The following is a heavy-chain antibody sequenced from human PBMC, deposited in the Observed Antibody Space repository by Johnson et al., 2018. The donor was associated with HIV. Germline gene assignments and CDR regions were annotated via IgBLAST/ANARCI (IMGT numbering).Heavy chain of an antibody. Sequence: QVQLVESGGGVVQPGRSLRLSCAASGFTFSSYGMHWVRQAPGKGLEWVAVIWYDGTNRYYGDSVKGRFTISRDNSKNTLFLQMNSLKADDTAVYYCARADWGYDSSAFDAFDIWGQGTMVTVSS. CDR3: ARADWGYDSSAFDAFDI. J-gene: IGHJ3*02. D-gene: IGHD3-22*01. V-gene: IGHV3-33*01. CDR2: IWYDGTNR. CDR1: GFTFSSYG.